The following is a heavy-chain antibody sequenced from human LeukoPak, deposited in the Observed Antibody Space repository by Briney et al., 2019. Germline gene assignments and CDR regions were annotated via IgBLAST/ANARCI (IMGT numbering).Heavy chain of an antibody. Sequence: SETLSLTCAVSGGSLSSYYWSWVPQPPGKGLEWSGYIYYSGSTNYNTSLKSRVTISVDTSKNQFSLKLSSVTAAGTAVYYCARGNHGGDGYNTYYGMDVWGQGTTVTVSS. CDR3: ARGNHGGDGYNTYYGMDV. CDR1: GGSLSSYY. J-gene: IGHJ6*01. V-gene: IGHV4-59*01. D-gene: IGHD5-24*01. CDR2: IYYSGST.